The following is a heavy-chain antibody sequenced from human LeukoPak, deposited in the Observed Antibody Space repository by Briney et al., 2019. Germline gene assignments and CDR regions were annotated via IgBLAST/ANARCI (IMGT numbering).Heavy chain of an antibody. Sequence: GGSLRLSCAASGFTFDDYAMHWVRQAPGKGLEWVSGISWNSGSIGYADSVKGRFTISRDNAKNSLYLQMNSLRAEDTALYYCAKVAYSSGWTNYFFDYWGQGTLVTVSP. J-gene: IGHJ4*02. CDR3: AKVAYSSGWTNYFFDY. D-gene: IGHD6-19*01. V-gene: IGHV3-9*01. CDR1: GFTFDDYA. CDR2: ISWNSGSI.